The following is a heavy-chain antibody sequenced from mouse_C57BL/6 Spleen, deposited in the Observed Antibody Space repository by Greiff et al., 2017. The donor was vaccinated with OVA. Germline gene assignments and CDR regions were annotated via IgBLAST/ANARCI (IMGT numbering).Heavy chain of an antibody. J-gene: IGHJ2*01. V-gene: IGHV1-50*01. CDR2: IDPSDSYT. CDR3: ARDFGSSYPFDY. Sequence: QVQLQQPGAELVKPGASVKLSCKASGYTFTSYWMQWVKQRPGQGLEWIGEIDPSDSYTNYNQKFKGKATLTVDTSSSTAYMQLSSLTSEDSAFYYCARDFGSSYPFDYWGQGTTLTVSS. D-gene: IGHD1-1*01. CDR1: GYTFTSYW.